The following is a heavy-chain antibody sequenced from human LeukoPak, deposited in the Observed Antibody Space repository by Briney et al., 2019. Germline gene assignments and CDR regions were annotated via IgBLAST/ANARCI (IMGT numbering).Heavy chain of an antibody. CDR2: IIPIFGTA. J-gene: IGHJ4*02. D-gene: IGHD3-10*01. V-gene: IGHV1-69*01. CDR1: GGTFSSYA. CDR3: ARDTTSPLYGSGSYYPFFLDY. Sequence: ASVKVSCKASGGTFSSYAISWVRQAPGQGLEWMGGIIPIFGTANYAQKFQGRVTITADESTSTAYMELSSLRSEDTAVYYCARDTTSPLYGSGSYYPFFLDYWGQGTLVTVSS.